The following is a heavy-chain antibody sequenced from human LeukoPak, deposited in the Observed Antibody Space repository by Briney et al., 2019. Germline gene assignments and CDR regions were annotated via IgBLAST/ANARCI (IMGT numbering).Heavy chain of an antibody. Sequence: PSETLSLTCTVSGGSISSYYWSWIRQPPGKGLEWIGYIYYSGSTNYNPSLKSRVTISVDTSKNQSSLKLSSVTAADTAVYYCARAIVVVPAARWFDPWGQGTLVTVSS. CDR1: GGSISSYY. CDR3: ARAIVVVPAARWFDP. CDR2: IYYSGST. J-gene: IGHJ5*02. D-gene: IGHD2-2*01. V-gene: IGHV4-59*01.